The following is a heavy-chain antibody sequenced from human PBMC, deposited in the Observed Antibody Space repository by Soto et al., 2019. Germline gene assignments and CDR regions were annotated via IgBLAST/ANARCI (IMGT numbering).Heavy chain of an antibody. CDR3: ARLSSGGSGSGGGCHYYGMDV. CDR2: IKPNSGGT. CDR1: GYTFTGYY. Sequence: QVQLVQSGAEVKKPGASVKVSCKASGYTFTGYYMHWVRQAPGQGLEWMGWIKPNSGGTNYAKKFQGWVTMTRSTTTSTAYMELGRLRSDDTAVYFCARLSSGGSGSGGGCHYYGMDVWGQGTTVTVSS. V-gene: IGHV1-2*04. J-gene: IGHJ6*02. D-gene: IGHD2-15*01.